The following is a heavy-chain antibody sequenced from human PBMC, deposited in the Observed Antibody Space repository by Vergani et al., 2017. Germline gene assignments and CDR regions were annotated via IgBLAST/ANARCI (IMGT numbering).Heavy chain of an antibody. CDR1: GYSFTSYW. J-gene: IGHJ5*02. D-gene: IGHD6-13*01. V-gene: IGHV5-51*01. CDR3: ARRKGGDQVVAASGTFDP. Sequence: EVQLVQPGAEVKKPGESLKISCKGSGYSFTSYWIAWVRQMPGKGLEWMGIIYPGDSDTRYSPSFQGQVTISADKSISTAYLQWSSLKASDTAMYYCARRKGGDQVVAASGTFDPWGQGTLVTVSS. CDR2: IYPGDSDT.